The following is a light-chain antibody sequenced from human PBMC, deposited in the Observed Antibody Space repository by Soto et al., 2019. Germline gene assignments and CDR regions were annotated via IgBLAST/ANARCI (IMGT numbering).Light chain of an antibody. CDR1: SSNIGAGYD. J-gene: IGLJ1*01. Sequence: QSVLMQTPSVSGAPGQSVTISCTGSSSNIGAGYDVHWYQQLPRTAPKLLIFASYNRPSGVPDRFSGSKSGTSASLAITGLQAEDEAEYYCQSYDSSLSGYVFGIGTKVTVL. CDR2: ASY. CDR3: QSYDSSLSGYV. V-gene: IGLV1-40*01.